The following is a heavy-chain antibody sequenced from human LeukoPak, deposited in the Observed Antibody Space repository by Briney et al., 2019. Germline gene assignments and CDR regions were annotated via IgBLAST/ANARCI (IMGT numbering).Heavy chain of an antibody. Sequence: QSGGSLRLSCAASGFTFNSHVMNWVRQAPGKGLEWVSAISGSGGSTYYADSVKGRFTISRDNSKNTLYLQMNSLRAEDTAVYYCAKDYYDFWSGYYYYFDYWGQGTLVTVSS. CDR1: GFTFNSHV. D-gene: IGHD3-3*01. CDR3: AKDYYDFWSGYYYYFDY. CDR2: ISGSGGST. J-gene: IGHJ4*02. V-gene: IGHV3-23*01.